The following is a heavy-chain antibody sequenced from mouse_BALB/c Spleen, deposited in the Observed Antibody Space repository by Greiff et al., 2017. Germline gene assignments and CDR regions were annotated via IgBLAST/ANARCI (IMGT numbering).Heavy chain of an antibody. CDR1: GYTFTSYW. CDR3: TRSYDGYAAWFAY. J-gene: IGHJ3*01. Sequence: LQQPGSELVRPGASVKLSCKASGYTFTSYWMHWVKQRPGQGLEWIGNIYPGSGSTNYDEKFKSKATLTVDTSSSTAYMQLSSLTSEDSAVYYCTRSYDGYAAWFAYWGQGTLVTVSA. D-gene: IGHD2-3*01. CDR2: IYPGSGST. V-gene: IGHV1S22*01.